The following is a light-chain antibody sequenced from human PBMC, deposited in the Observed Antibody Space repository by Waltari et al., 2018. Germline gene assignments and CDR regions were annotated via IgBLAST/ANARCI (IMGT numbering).Light chain of an antibody. Sequence: QSALTQPASVSGSPGQSITISCTGTSGDIGNYKFVSWYQQEPGRAPKLIVYDVSQRPPGVSNRFSGSKAGNTASLTISVLQAEDEADYYCSSYTTTSSWVFGGGTKLTVL. CDR1: SGDIGNYKF. CDR2: DVS. V-gene: IGLV2-14*01. CDR3: SSYTTTSSWV. J-gene: IGLJ3*02.